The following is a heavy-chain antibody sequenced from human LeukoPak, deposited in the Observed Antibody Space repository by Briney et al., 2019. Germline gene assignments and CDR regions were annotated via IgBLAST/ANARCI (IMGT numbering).Heavy chain of an antibody. CDR3: AKTYCSSTNCSGYFQH. D-gene: IGHD2-2*01. V-gene: IGHV3-30*02. CDR2: IRYDGSNK. CDR1: GFTFSSYG. Sequence: PGGSLRLSCAASGFTFSSYGMHWVRQAPGKGLEWVAFIRYDGSNKYYADSVKGRFTISRDNSKNTLYLQMNSLRAEDTAVYYCAKTYCSSTNCSGYFQHWGQGTLVTVSS. J-gene: IGHJ1*01.